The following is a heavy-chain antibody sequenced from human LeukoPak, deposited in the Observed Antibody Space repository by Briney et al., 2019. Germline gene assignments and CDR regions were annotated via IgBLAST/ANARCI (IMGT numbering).Heavy chain of an antibody. V-gene: IGHV4-4*07. Sequence: SETLSLICTVSGGSVSRYYWSWIRQSAGKGLEWIGRIYTSGSTNYNPSLKSRVTLSVDTSKNQFSLKLSSVTAADTAVYYCAREVDAAAAYNWFDPWGQGTLVTVSS. CDR3: AREVDAAAAYNWFDP. D-gene: IGHD2-2*01. CDR1: GGSVSRYY. J-gene: IGHJ5*02. CDR2: IYTSGST.